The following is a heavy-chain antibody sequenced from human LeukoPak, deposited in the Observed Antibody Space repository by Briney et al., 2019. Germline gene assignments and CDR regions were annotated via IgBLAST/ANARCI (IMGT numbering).Heavy chain of an antibody. Sequence: SETLSLTCTVSGGSISSYYWSWIRQPPGKGLEWIGYIYYSGSTNYNPSLKSRVTISVDTSKNQFSLQLSSVTAADTAMYYCARAFLHSGSCIDSWGQGTLVTVSS. J-gene: IGHJ4*02. CDR1: GGSISSYY. V-gene: IGHV4-59*12. CDR3: ARAFLHSGSCIDS. D-gene: IGHD1-26*01. CDR2: IYYSGST.